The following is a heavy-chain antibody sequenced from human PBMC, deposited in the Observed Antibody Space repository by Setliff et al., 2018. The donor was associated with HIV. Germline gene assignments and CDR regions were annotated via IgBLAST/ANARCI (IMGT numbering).Heavy chain of an antibody. D-gene: IGHD3-22*01. J-gene: IGHJ3*01. V-gene: IGHV3-30*04. CDR3: AREFHSSGYAGIFDV. Sequence: PGGSLRLSCAASGFSLSSNPVHWVRQAPGKGLEWVALISFDGINTHYRGSLKGRFSISRDISKNTLYLQMDSLRAEDTAVYFCAREFHSSGYAGIFDVWGQGTAVTVSS. CDR1: GFSLSSNP. CDR2: ISFDGINT.